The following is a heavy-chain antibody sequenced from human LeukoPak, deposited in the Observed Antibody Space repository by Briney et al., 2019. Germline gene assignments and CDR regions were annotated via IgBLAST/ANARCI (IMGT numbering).Heavy chain of an antibody. Sequence: ASVKVSCKASGYTFTSYYMHWVRQAPGQGLEWMGIINPSGGSTSYAQKFQGRVTMTRDTSTSTVYMELSSLRSEDTAVYYCARDDGIAAAGGLPVDYWGQGTLVTVSS. CDR2: INPSGGST. CDR3: ARDDGIAAAGGLPVDY. J-gene: IGHJ4*02. D-gene: IGHD6-13*01. V-gene: IGHV1-46*01. CDR1: GYTFTSYY.